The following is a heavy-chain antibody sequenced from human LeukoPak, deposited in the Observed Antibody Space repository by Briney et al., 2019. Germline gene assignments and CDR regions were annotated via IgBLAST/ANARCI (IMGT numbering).Heavy chain of an antibody. CDR2: ISSSSSTI. D-gene: IGHD6-13*01. CDR1: GFTFSSYS. Sequence: GGSLRLSCAASGFTFSSYSMNWVRQAPGKGLEWVSYISSSSSTIYYADSVKGRFTISRVNAKNSLYLQMNSLRAEDTAVYYCARGKSSKQQVARLLDYWGQGTLVTVSS. J-gene: IGHJ4*02. V-gene: IGHV3-48*01. CDR3: ARGKSSKQQVARLLDY.